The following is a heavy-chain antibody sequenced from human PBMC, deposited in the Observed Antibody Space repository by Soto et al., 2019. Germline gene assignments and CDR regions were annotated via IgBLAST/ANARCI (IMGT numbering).Heavy chain of an antibody. CDR1: GYSFTSYW. J-gene: IGHJ6*03. V-gene: IGHV5-51*01. Sequence: GESLKISCKGSGYSFTSYWIGWVRQMPGKGLEWMGIIYPGDSDTRYSPSFQGQVTISADKSISTAYLQWSSLKASDTAMYYCARQDIVVVPAAMENYYYYYMDVWGKGTTVTVSS. D-gene: IGHD2-2*01. CDR3: ARQDIVVVPAAMENYYYYYMDV. CDR2: IYPGDSDT.